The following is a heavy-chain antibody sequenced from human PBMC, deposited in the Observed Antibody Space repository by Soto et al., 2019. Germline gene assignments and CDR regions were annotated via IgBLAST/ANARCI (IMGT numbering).Heavy chain of an antibody. Sequence: QEQLVESGGGVVQPGRSLRLSCAASGFAFSNQGMHWVRRAPAKGLEWVALISHDGQNIYYADSVKCRFAVSRDTSKNILFLQLSSLRLNDTAVYYRAKVDSGDPEAFSSWGLGTMPTLSS. CDR1: GFAFSNQG. D-gene: IGHD3-10*01. CDR2: ISHDGQNI. CDR3: AKVDSGDPEAFSS. J-gene: IGHJ5*02. V-gene: IGHV3-30*18.